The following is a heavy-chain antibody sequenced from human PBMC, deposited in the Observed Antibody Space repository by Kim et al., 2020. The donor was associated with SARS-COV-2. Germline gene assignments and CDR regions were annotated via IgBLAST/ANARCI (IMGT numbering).Heavy chain of an antibody. CDR2: IYYSGST. D-gene: IGHD6-13*01. Sequence: SETLSLTCTVSGGSISSYYWSWIRQPPGKGLEWIGYIYYSGSTNYNPSLKSRVTISVDTSKNQFSLKLSSVTAADTAVYYCARDRAAAGYYYYYYMDVWG. CDR1: GGSISSYY. J-gene: IGHJ6*03. V-gene: IGHV4-59*01. CDR3: ARDRAAAGYYYYYYMDV.